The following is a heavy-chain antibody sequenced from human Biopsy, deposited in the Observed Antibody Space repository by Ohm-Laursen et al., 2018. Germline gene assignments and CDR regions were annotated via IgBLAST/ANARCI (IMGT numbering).Heavy chain of an antibody. J-gene: IGHJ5*01. Sequence: ASVKVSCKASGATFSNYAINWLRQAPGQGLEWMGGINPMFGTAKYAQRFQGRVTITADKSTSTADMELSSLRSDDTAVYYCARSFGVVINFEHNWFDSWGQGTLVTVSS. V-gene: IGHV1-69*06. D-gene: IGHD3-3*01. CDR3: ARSFGVVINFEHNWFDS. CDR2: INPMFGTA. CDR1: GATFSNYA.